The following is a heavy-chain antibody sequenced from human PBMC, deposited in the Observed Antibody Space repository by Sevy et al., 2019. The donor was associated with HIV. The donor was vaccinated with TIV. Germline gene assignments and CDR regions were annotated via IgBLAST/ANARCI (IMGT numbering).Heavy chain of an antibody. CDR3: ARAGRSGGSCFRFDP. CDR2: IIPIFGTA. V-gene: IGHV1-69*06. D-gene: IGHD2-15*01. CDR1: GGTFSSYA. J-gene: IGHJ5*02. Sequence: ASVKVSYKASGGTFSSYAISWVRQAPGQGLEWMGGIIPIFGTANYAQKFQGRVTITADKSTSTAYMELSSLRSEDTAVYYCARAGRSGGSCFRFDPWGQGTLVTVSS.